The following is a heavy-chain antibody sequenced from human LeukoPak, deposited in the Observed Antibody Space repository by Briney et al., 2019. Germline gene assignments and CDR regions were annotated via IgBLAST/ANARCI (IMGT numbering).Heavy chain of an antibody. J-gene: IGHJ4*02. Sequence: SETLSLTCTVSGGSISSSSYYWGWIRQPPGKGLEWIGSIYYSGSTYYNPSLKSRVTISVDTSKNQFSLKLSSVTAADTAVYYCASTARRRVYDSSGYYQLDYWGQGTLVTVSS. V-gene: IGHV4-39*07. D-gene: IGHD3-22*01. CDR2: IYYSGST. CDR1: GGSISSSSYY. CDR3: ASTARRRVYDSSGYYQLDY.